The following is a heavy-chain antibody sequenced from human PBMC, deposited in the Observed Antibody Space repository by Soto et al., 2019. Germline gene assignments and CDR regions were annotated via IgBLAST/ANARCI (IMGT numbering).Heavy chain of an antibody. CDR2: ISSSSDI. D-gene: IGHD2-2*02. CDR3: SREYTAWPLAYGLDV. CDR1: GFTFSTYS. V-gene: IGHV3-21*01. Sequence: LRLSCVGSGFTFSTYSINWVRQAPGKGLEWVSSISSSSDIYYADSVKGRFTISRDNAKNSVSLQMNSLGADDTAVYYCSREYTAWPLAYGLDVWGQGTTVTVSS. J-gene: IGHJ6*02.